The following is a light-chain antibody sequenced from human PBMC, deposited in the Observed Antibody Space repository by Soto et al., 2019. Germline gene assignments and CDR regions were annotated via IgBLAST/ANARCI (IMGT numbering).Light chain of an antibody. CDR2: GAS. V-gene: IGKV3D-15*01. Sequence: EIVLTQSPATLSVSPGERAALSCRASQSVSNNLAWYQQKPGQPPRLLLFGASTRATGIPARFSGSGSEAACALTISTLQSEDFAVSYWQQYSVWPLTFGGGTKVEIK. CDR1: QSVSNN. J-gene: IGKJ4*01. CDR3: QQYSVWPLT.